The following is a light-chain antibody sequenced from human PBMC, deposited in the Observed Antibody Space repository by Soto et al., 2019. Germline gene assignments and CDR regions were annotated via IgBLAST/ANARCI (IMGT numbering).Light chain of an antibody. CDR1: QRVSSGY. CDR3: QQYGSSPPSST. V-gene: IGKV3-20*01. Sequence: EIVLTQSPGTLSLSPGERATLSCRASQRVSSGYLAWYQQKPGQAPRLLIYGASNRATDIPDRFSGRGSGTDFTLTISRLEPEDFAVYYCQQYGSSPPSSTFGQRTRLE. CDR2: GAS. J-gene: IGKJ5*01.